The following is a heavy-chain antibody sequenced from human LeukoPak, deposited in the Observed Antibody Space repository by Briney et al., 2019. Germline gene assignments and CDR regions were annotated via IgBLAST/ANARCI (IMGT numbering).Heavy chain of an antibody. CDR1: GFTFSSYA. J-gene: IGHJ5*02. CDR2: IKQDGSEK. CDR3: ATLNWDDGEVSGFDH. Sequence: GGSLRLSCAASGFTFSSYAMSWVRQAPGKGLEWVANIKQDGSEKYYVDSVKGRFTISRDNAKNSLYLQMNSLRAEDTAVYYCATLNWDDGEVSGFDHWGRGIMVTVSS. V-gene: IGHV3-7*01. D-gene: IGHD1-26*01.